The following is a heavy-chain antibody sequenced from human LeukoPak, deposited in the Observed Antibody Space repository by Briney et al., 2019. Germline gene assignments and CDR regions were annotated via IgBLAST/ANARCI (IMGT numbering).Heavy chain of an antibody. CDR3: ARDQEGFDY. CDR2: IYPRDGSA. V-gene: IGHV1-46*01. Sequence: ASVKVSCKASGYTFTSSYIHWVRQAPGQGLEWMGMIYPRDGSASYAQKFQGRVTVTRDTSTSTVHMELSGLRSEDTAVYYCARDQEGFDYWGQGTLVTVSS. CDR1: GYTFTSSY. J-gene: IGHJ4*02.